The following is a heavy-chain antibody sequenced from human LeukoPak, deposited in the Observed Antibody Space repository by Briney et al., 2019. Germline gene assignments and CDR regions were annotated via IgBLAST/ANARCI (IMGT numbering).Heavy chain of an antibody. V-gene: IGHV1-8*02. Sequence: ASVKVSCKASGYTFTTYDINWVRQATGQGLEWVGWINTNSGKTGYAQNFLGRVTITRDNSIKTAYMELTNLKSDDTAVYYCARVRPGPYNWFDPWGQGTLVTVSS. CDR2: INTNSGKT. CDR3: ARVRPGPYNWFDP. D-gene: IGHD3-10*01. J-gene: IGHJ5*02. CDR1: GYTFTTYD.